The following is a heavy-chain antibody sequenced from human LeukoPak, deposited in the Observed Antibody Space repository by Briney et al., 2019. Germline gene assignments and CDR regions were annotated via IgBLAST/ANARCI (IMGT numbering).Heavy chain of an antibody. CDR2: IYYSGTA. J-gene: IGHJ3*02. D-gene: IGHD5-24*01. Sequence: PSETLSLTCTVSGGSISSGGYYWSWVRQHPEKGLEWIGYIYYSGTAYYNPSLKSRVTMSVDTSKNQFSLKLDSVTAADTAVYYCASSPRDGYNEHVYDAFDIWGQGTMVTVSS. V-gene: IGHV4-31*03. CDR1: GGSISSGGYY. CDR3: ASSPRDGYNEHVYDAFDI.